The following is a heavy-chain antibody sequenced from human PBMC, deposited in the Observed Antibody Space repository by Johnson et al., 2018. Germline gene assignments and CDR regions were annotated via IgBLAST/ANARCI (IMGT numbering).Heavy chain of an antibody. V-gene: IGHV1-8*01. CDR2: MNPNSGDT. J-gene: IGHJ1*01. CDR3: ARWTSSADVQY. Sequence: QVQLVQSGAEVKKPGASVKVSYKASGYTFTNYDINWVRQATGQGLEWMGWMNPNSGDTGHAQKFQGRVTLTRDTSISTAYMELSSLTSEDTAVYYCARWTSSADVQYWGQGTLVTVSS. D-gene: IGHD6-6*01. CDR1: GYTFTNYD.